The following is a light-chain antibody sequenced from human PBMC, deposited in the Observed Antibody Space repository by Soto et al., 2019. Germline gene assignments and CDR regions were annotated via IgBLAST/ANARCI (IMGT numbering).Light chain of an antibody. CDR2: GAS. V-gene: IGKV3-15*01. Sequence: EIVMTQSPATLSVSPGERATLSCRASQSVSSNLAWYQQKPGQAPRLLIYGASTRATGIPARFSGSGSGTQFTLTISSLQSEDFAVYSCQQYNNWPRTLGQGTKVEIK. CDR1: QSVSSN. CDR3: QQYNNWPRT. J-gene: IGKJ1*01.